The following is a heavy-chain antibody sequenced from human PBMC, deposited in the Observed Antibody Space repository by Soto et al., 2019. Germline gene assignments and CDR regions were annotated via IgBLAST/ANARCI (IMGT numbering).Heavy chain of an antibody. V-gene: IGHV3-66*01. J-gene: IGHJ6*02. CDR3: ARDFVEGGPTINYYYGMDV. D-gene: IGHD2-15*01. CDR1: GFTVSSNY. Sequence: GGSLRLSCAASGFTVSSNYMSWVRQAPGKGLEWISIIYSAGNTYYADSVKGRFTISRDNSKNTLYLQMNSLGAEDTAVYYCARDFVEGGPTINYYYGMDVWGQGTTVTVSS. CDR2: IYSAGNT.